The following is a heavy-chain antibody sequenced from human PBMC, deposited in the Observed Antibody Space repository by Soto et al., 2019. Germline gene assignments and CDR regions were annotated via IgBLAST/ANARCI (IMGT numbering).Heavy chain of an antibody. V-gene: IGHV3-30-3*01. CDR2: ISYDGSNK. J-gene: IGHJ4*02. CDR1: GFTFSSYA. CDR3: ARERAAARMDY. D-gene: IGHD6-13*01. Sequence: GGSLRLSCAASGFTFSSYAMHWVRQAPGKGLEWVAVISYDGSNKYYADSVKGRFTISRDNSKNTLYLQMNSLRAEDMAVYYCARERAAARMDYWGQGTLVTVSS.